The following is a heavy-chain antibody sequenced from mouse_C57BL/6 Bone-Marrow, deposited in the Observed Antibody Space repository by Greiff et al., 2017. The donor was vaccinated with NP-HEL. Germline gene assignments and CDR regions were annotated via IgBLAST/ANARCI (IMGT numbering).Heavy chain of an antibody. V-gene: IGHV1-54*01. D-gene: IGHD2-1*01. CDR2: INPGSGGT. CDR3: ARKRDYYGNGYYFDY. CDR1: GYAFTNYL. Sequence: VQLQQSGAELVRPGTSVKVSCKASGYAFTNYLIEWVKQRPGQGLEWIGVINPGSGGTNYNEKFKGKATLTADKSSSTAYMQLSSLTSEDSAVYFCARKRDYYGNGYYFDYWGQGTTLTVSS. J-gene: IGHJ2*01.